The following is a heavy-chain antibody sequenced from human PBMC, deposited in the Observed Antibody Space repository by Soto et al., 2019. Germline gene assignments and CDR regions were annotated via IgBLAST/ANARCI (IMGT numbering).Heavy chain of an antibody. J-gene: IGHJ5*02. CDR1: GFTFSSYS. CDR2: ISSSSSTI. CDR3: ARHPERIAQIGWFDP. V-gene: IGHV3-48*01. Sequence: GGSLRLSCAASGFTFSSYSMNWVRQAPGKGLEWVSYISSSSSTIYYANSVKGRFTISRDNAKNSLYLQMNSLRAEDTAVYYCARHPERIAQIGWFDPWGQGTLVTVSS. D-gene: IGHD6-13*01.